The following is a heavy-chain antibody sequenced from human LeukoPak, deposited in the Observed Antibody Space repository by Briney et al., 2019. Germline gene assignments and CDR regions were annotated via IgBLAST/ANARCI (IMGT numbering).Heavy chain of an antibody. D-gene: IGHD4/OR15-4a*01. CDR1: GDSITSSGYY. V-gene: IGHV4-30-2*01. CDR3: AREGTNYAPFDS. Sequence: SETLSLTCSVSGDSITSSGYYWSWFRQPSGKGLEWIGFVYPKGTTFYNPSLKSRVTISVDRSKNEFSLNLNSVTAADTAVYYCAREGTNYAPFDSWGQGTRVTVSS. CDR2: VYPKGTT. J-gene: IGHJ4*02.